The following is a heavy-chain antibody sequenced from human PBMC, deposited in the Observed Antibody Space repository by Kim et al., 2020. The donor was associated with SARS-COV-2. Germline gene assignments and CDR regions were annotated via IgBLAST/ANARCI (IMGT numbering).Heavy chain of an antibody. J-gene: IGHJ6*02. V-gene: IGHV3-23*01. D-gene: IGHD3-9*01. Sequence: GGSLRLSCAASGFTFSSYAMSWVRQAPGKGLEWVSAISGSGGSTYYADSVKGRFTISRDNSKNTLYLQMNSLRAEDTAVYYCAKLNGADILTGYYGMDVWGQGTTVTVSS. CDR3: AKLNGADILTGYYGMDV. CDR1: GFTFSSYA. CDR2: ISGSGGST.